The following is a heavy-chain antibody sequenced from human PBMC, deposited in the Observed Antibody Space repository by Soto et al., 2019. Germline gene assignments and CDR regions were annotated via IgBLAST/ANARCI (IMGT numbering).Heavy chain of an antibody. D-gene: IGHD6-19*01. CDR1: GFTFSSYA. V-gene: IGHV3-30-3*01. Sequence: ESGGGVVQPGRSLRLSCAASGFTFSSYAMHWVRQAPGKGLEWVAVISYDGSNKYYADSVKGRFTISRDNSKNTLYLQMNSLRAEDTAVYYCARGPGYSSGWYPTGHGMDVWGQGTTVTVSS. CDR3: ARGPGYSSGWYPTGHGMDV. J-gene: IGHJ6*02. CDR2: ISYDGSNK.